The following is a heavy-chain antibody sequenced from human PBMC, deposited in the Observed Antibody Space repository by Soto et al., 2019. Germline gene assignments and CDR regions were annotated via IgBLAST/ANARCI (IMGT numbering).Heavy chain of an antibody. CDR1: GGSFSGYY. CDR3: ARGIAARPDNWFDP. D-gene: IGHD6-6*01. CDR2: INHSGST. J-gene: IGHJ5*02. Sequence: SETLSLTCAVYGGSFSGYYWSWIRQPPGKGLEWIGEINHSGSTNYNPSLKSRVTISVDTSKNQFSLKLSSVTAADTAVYYCARGIAARPDNWFDPWGQGTLVTVSS. V-gene: IGHV4-34*01.